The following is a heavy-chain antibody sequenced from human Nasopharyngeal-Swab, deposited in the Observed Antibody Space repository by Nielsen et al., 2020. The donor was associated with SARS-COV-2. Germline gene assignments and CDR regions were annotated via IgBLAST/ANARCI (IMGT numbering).Heavy chain of an antibody. J-gene: IGHJ2*01. CDR2: INHSGST. V-gene: IGHV4-34*01. CDR3: ARVRRGLTNWYFDL. CDR1: GGSISGYY. Sequence: SETLSLTCAVYGGSISGYYWSWIRQPPGKGLEWIGEINHSGSTNYNPSLKSRVTISVDTSKNQFSLKLSSVTAADTAVYYCARVRRGLTNWYFDLWGRGTLVTVSS. D-gene: IGHD1/OR15-1a*01.